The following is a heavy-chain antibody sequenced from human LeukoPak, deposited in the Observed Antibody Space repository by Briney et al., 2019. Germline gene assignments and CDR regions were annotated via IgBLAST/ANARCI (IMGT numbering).Heavy chain of an antibody. V-gene: IGHV3-30*18. Sequence: GGSLRLSCAAVGFTFSSYGMHWVRQAPGRGLEWVALISYDGNNKYYPDSVKGRFTISRDNSKNTLFLQMDSLRAEDTAVYYCSKGVGGAARYWYFDLWGRGTLVTVSS. CDR2: ISYDGNNK. D-gene: IGHD2-21*02. CDR1: GFTFSSYG. CDR3: SKGVGGAARYWYFDL. J-gene: IGHJ2*01.